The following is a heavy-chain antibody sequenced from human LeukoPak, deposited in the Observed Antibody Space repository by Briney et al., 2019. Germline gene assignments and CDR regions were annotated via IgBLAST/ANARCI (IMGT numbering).Heavy chain of an antibody. D-gene: IGHD3-3*01. CDR2: INHSGST. V-gene: IGHV4-34*01. Sequence: SETLSLTCAVYGGSFSGYYWSWIRQPPGKGLEWIGEINHSGSTNYNPSLKSRVTISVDTSKNQFSLKLSSVTAADTAVYYCARRGARRTMYDLWSGYLTDAFDIWGQGTMVTVSS. J-gene: IGHJ3*02. CDR1: GGSFSGYY. CDR3: ARRGARRTMYDLWSGYLTDAFDI.